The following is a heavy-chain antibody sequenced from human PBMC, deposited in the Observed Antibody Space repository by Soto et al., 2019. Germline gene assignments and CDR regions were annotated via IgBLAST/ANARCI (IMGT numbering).Heavy chain of an antibody. D-gene: IGHD6-6*01. Sequence: PSETLSLTCTVSGGSISSGDYYWSWIRQPPGKGLEWIGYIYYSGSTYYNPSLKSRVTISVDTSKNQYSLQLSSVTAADTAVYYCARAGHSSSSEGANWFDPWGQGTLVTVSS. V-gene: IGHV4-30-4*01. CDR1: GGSISSGDYY. J-gene: IGHJ5*02. CDR2: IYYSGST. CDR3: ARAGHSSSSEGANWFDP.